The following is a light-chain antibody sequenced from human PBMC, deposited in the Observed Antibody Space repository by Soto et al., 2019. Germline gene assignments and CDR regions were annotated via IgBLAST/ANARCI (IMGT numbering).Light chain of an antibody. CDR2: DVS. V-gene: IGLV2-14*01. J-gene: IGLJ1*01. Sequence: QSALTQPASVSGSPGQSITISCTGTSSDIGAYTYVSWYQQHPGKAPKLMIYDVSNRPSGVSNRFSGSKSGNTASLTISGLQAEDEAEYYCVSYTTFSSYVFGTGTKLTVL. CDR3: VSYTTFSSYV. CDR1: SSDIGAYTY.